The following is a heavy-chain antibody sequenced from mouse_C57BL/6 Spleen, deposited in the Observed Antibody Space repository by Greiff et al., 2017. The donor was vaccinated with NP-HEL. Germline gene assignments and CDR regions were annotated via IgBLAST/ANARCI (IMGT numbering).Heavy chain of an antibody. D-gene: IGHD1-1*01. CDR1: GYTFTSYW. J-gene: IGHJ2*01. Sequence: QVQLQQPGAELVKPGASVKMSCKASGYTFTSYWITWVKQRPGQGLEWIGDIYPGSGSTNYNEKFKSKATLTVDTSSSKAYMQLSSLTSEDSAVYCCAPYYYGSSSHFDYWGQGTTLTVSS. V-gene: IGHV1-55*01. CDR2: IYPGSGST. CDR3: APYYYGSSSHFDY.